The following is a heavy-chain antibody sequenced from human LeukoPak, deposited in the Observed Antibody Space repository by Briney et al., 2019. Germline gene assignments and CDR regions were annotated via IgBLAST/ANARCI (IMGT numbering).Heavy chain of an antibody. CDR3: ARGFYYGSGSYYDHFDY. Sequence: ASVKVSCKASGYTFTGYYIHWVRQAPGQGLEWMGWFNPNSGGTNYAQKFQGRVTMTRDTSISTAYVDLSRLRSDDTAVYYCARGFYYGSGSYYDHFDYWGQGTLVTVSS. J-gene: IGHJ4*02. CDR2: FNPNSGGT. V-gene: IGHV1-2*02. D-gene: IGHD3-10*01. CDR1: GYTFTGYY.